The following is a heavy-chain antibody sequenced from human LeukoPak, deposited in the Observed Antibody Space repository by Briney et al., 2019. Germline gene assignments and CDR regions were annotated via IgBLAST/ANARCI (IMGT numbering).Heavy chain of an antibody. CDR3: ATNSTVTRVGFDY. D-gene: IGHD4-17*01. CDR2: ISSSGSNI. V-gene: IGHV3-21*01. J-gene: IGHJ4*02. Sequence: GGSLRLSCAASGFTFSSYSMNWVRQAPGKGLEWVSSISSSGSNIYYADSVKGRFTISRDNAKNSLYLQMNSLRAEDIAVYYCATNSTVTRVGFDYWGQGTLVTVSS. CDR1: GFTFSSYS.